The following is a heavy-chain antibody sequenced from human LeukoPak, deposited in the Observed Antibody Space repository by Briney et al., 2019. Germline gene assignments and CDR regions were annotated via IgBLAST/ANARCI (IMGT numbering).Heavy chain of an antibody. V-gene: IGHV4-59*12. Sequence: SETLSLTCTVSGGSISSYYWSWIRQPPGKGLEWIGYIYYSGSTNYNPSLKSRVTISVDTSKNQFSLKLSSVTAADTAVYYCARDRRFLEWLDVWGQGTTVTVSS. CDR1: GGSISSYY. D-gene: IGHD3-3*01. J-gene: IGHJ6*02. CDR2: IYYSGST. CDR3: ARDRRFLEWLDV.